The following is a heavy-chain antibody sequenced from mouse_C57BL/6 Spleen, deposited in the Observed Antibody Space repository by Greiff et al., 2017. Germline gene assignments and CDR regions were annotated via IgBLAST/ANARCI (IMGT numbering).Heavy chain of an antibody. CDR3: ARDLDPRYFDD. CDR1: GFTFSSYA. Sequence: EVKLMESGGGLVKPGGSLNLSCAASGFTFSSYAMSWVRQTPEKRLEWVATISDGGSYTYYPDNVKGRFTISRDNAKNNLYLQMSHLKAEDTAMYYCARDLDPRYFDDWGQGTTLTVSS. CDR2: ISDGGSYT. J-gene: IGHJ2*01. V-gene: IGHV5-4*01.